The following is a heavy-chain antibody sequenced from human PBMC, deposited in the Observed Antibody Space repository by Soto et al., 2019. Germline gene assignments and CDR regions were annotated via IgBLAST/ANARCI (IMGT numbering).Heavy chain of an antibody. V-gene: IGHV1-8*01. D-gene: IGHD3-22*01. CDR2: MNPNSGNT. Sequence: QVQLVQSGAEVKKPGASVKVSCKASGYTFTSYDINWVRQATGQGLEWMGWMNPNSGNTGYAQKFQGRVTMTRNTAISTAYMELSSLRSEDTAVYYCARANYYDSSGYYPFDYWGQGTLVTVSS. CDR3: ARANYYDSSGYYPFDY. J-gene: IGHJ4*02. CDR1: GYTFTSYD.